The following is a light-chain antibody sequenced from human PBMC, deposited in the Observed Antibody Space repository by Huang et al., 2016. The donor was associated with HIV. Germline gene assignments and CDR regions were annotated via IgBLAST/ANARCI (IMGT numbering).Light chain of an antibody. J-gene: IGKJ2*01. CDR1: QSISKY. CDR2: ASS. V-gene: IGKV1-39*01. CDR3: QQSYSTPPT. Sequence: DIQMTQSPPSLSASVGERVTITCRTSQSISKYLNWYQHKPGKAPKLLIYASSTLQTGVPSRFTGSGSGTDFTLTINRLQPEDFATYFCQQSYSTPPTFGQGTHLEIK.